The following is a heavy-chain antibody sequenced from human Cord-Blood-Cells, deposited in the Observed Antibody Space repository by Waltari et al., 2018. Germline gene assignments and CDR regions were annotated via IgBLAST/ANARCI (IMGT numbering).Heavy chain of an antibody. V-gene: IGHV3-30*04. Sequence: QVQLVESGGGVVQPGRSLILSCAASGFTFSTYAMHWFCRAPGKGLEWVAVISYDGSNKYYADSVKGRFTISRDNSKNTLYLQMNSLRAEDTAVYYCARDQNRADLWFGEFDYWGQGTLVTVSS. J-gene: IGHJ4*02. CDR2: ISYDGSNK. D-gene: IGHD3-10*01. CDR3: ARDQNRADLWFGEFDY. CDR1: GFTFSTYA.